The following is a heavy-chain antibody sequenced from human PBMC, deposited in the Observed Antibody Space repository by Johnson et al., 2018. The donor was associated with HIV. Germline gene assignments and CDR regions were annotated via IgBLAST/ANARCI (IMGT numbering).Heavy chain of an antibody. D-gene: IGHD6-13*01. Sequence: QMLLVESGGGVVQPGRSLRLSCAASGFTFSSYAMHWVRQAPGKGLEWVAVISYDGSNKYYADSVKGRFTISRDNSKNTLDLQMNSLRAEDTAVYYCAREATYSNSWYHDVFDIWGQGTMVTVSS. CDR1: GFTFSSYA. CDR3: AREATYSNSWYHDVFDI. J-gene: IGHJ3*02. CDR2: ISYDGSNK. V-gene: IGHV3-30-3*01.